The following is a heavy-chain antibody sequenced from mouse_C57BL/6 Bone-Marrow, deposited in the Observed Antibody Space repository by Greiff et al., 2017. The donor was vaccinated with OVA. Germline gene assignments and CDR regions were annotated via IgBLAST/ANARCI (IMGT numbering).Heavy chain of an antibody. CDR1: GYTFTDYE. V-gene: IGHV1-15*01. J-gene: IGHJ2*01. CDR2: IDPETGGT. D-gene: IGHD1-1*01. Sequence: VQLQQSGAELVRPGASVTLSCKASGYTFTDYEMHWVKQTPVHGLEWIGAIDPETGGTAYNQKFKGKAILTADKSSSTAYMELRSLTSEDSAVYYCTRVDTTVVEGLVYWVQGTTLTVSS. CDR3: TRVDTTVVEGLVY.